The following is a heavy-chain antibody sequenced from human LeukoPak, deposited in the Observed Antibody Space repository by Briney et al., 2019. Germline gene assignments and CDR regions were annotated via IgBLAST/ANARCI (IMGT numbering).Heavy chain of an antibody. J-gene: IGHJ6*02. CDR3: ARDGDTTYYYYGMDV. CDR2: IYSGGNT. V-gene: IGHV3-66*01. D-gene: IGHD5-18*01. CDR1: GFTVSSNY. Sequence: PGGSLRLSCAASGFTVSSNYMNWVRQAPGKGLEWVSVIYSGGNTYYADSVKGRFTISRDTSKNTLFLQMNSLRAEDTAVYYCARDGDTTYYYYGMDVWGQGTTVTVSS.